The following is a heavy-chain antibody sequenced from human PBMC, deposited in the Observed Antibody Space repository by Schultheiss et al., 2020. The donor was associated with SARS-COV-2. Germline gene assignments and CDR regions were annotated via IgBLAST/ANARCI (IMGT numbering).Heavy chain of an antibody. D-gene: IGHD6-13*01. Sequence: GESLKISCAASGFTFSSYAMSWVRQAPGKGLEWVSAISGSGGSTYYADSVKGRFTISRDNSKNTLYLQMSSLRAEDTAVYYCVKGVHTLSWHVDYWGQGTLVTVSS. CDR2: ISGSGGST. J-gene: IGHJ4*02. V-gene: IGHV3-23*01. CDR3: VKGVHTLSWHVDY. CDR1: GFTFSSYA.